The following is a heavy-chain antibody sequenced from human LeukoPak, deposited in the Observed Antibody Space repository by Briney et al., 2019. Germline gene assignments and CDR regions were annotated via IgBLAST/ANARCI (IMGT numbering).Heavy chain of an antibody. CDR2: ISTYNGDT. J-gene: IGHJ4*02. CDR3: AREGLGELTLDY. CDR1: GYTFTSYG. D-gene: IGHD3-16*01. V-gene: IGHV1-18*01. Sequence: ASVKVSCKASGYTFTSYGISWVRQAPGQGLEWIGWISTYNGDTNYAQKLQGRVTMTTDTSTNTAYMERRSLRSDDTAVYYCAREGLGELTLDYWGQGTLVTVSS.